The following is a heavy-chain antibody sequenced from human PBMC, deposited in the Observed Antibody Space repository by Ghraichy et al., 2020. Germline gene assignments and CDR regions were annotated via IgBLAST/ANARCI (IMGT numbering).Heavy chain of an antibody. CDR3: ARRPSIAAHRPGRRGGAFDI. Sequence: SETLSLTCAVYGGSFSGYYWSWIRQPPGKGLEWIGEINHSGSTNYNPSLKSRVTISVDTSKNQFSLKLSSVTAADTAVYYCARRPSIAAHRPGRRGGAFDIWGQGTMVTVSS. V-gene: IGHV4-34*01. CDR2: INHSGST. J-gene: IGHJ3*02. CDR1: GGSFSGYY. D-gene: IGHD6-6*01.